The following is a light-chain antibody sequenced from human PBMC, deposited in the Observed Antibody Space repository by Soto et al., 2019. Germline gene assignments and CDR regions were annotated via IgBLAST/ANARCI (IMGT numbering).Light chain of an antibody. CDR3: QQYDSVFT. V-gene: IGKV1-33*01. CDR1: QGITNY. J-gene: IGKJ5*01. Sequence: DIQVTHSPSSLSASLGCIFTITWQASQGITNYLNWYQQKPGKAPKLLIYGASNLETGVPSRFSGSGSGTDFTFTISSLQAEDIATYFCQQYDSVFTFGQGTRLEIK. CDR2: GAS.